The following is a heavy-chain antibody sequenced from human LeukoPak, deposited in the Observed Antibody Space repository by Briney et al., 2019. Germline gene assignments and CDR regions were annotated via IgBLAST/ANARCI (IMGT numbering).Heavy chain of an antibody. Sequence: VASVTVSCKAYGYTFTSYYMHWVRQAPGQGLEWMGIINPSGGSTSYAQKFQGRVTMTRDTSTSTVYMELSSLRSEDTAVYYCARIAAADHFDYWGQGTLVTVSS. CDR1: GYTFTSYY. CDR3: ARIAAADHFDY. V-gene: IGHV1-46*01. J-gene: IGHJ4*02. CDR2: INPSGGST. D-gene: IGHD6-13*01.